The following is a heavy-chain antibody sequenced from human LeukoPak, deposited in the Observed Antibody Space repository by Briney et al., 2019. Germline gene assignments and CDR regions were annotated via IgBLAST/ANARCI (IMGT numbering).Heavy chain of an antibody. Sequence: GGSLRLSCAASGFTVSSNYMSRVRQAPGKGLEWVSVIYSGGSTYYADSVKGRFTISRDNSKNTLYLQMNSLRAEDTAVYYCAREALDGNSAGFDYWGQGTLVTVSS. CDR2: IYSGGST. D-gene: IGHD4-23*01. J-gene: IGHJ4*02. CDR1: GFTVSSNY. CDR3: AREALDGNSAGFDY. V-gene: IGHV3-66*01.